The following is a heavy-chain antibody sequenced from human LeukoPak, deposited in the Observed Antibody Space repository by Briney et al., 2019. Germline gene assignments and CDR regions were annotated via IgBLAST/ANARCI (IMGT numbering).Heavy chain of an antibody. CDR1: GFTFSSYA. J-gene: IGHJ4*02. V-gene: IGHV3-30-3*01. Sequence: GGSLRLSCAASGFTFSSYAMHWVRQAPGKGLEWVAVISYDGSNKYYADSVKGRFTISRDNSKNTLYLQMNSLRAEDTAVYYCARSTPSGYWGQGTLVTVSS. CDR3: ARSTPSGY. D-gene: IGHD3-10*01. CDR2: ISYDGSNK.